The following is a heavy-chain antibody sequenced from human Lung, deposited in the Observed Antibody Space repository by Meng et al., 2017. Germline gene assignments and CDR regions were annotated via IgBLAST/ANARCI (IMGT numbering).Heavy chain of an antibody. CDR1: GFTFSTSW. Sequence: EVQLVESGGGLVQPGGSLRLSCAASGFTFSTSWMHWARQAPGRGLVWVSHINTDGSSTNYADSAKGRFTISRDNAKNTLYLQMNSLRAEDTAVYYCGRSDGYIRDWGQGTLVTVSS. D-gene: IGHD5-24*01. CDR2: INTDGSST. CDR3: GRSDGYIRD. J-gene: IGHJ4*02. V-gene: IGHV3-74*01.